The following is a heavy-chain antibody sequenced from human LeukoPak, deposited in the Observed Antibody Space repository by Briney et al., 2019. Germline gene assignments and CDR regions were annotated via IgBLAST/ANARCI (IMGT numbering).Heavy chain of an antibody. V-gene: IGHV3-21*01. CDR3: ARDKVGSTVVVPAFDY. CDR1: GFTFSSYT. Sequence: GGSLRLSCAASGFTFSSYTMNWVRQAPGKGLEWASFISGSSYIYYADSVKGRFTISRDNAKNSLYLQMSSLRAEDTAVYYCARDKVGSTVVVPAFDYWGQGTLVTVSS. CDR2: ISGSSYI. J-gene: IGHJ4*02. D-gene: IGHD2-2*01.